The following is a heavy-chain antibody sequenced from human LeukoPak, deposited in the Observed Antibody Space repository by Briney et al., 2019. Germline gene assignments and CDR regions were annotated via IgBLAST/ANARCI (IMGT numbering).Heavy chain of an antibody. D-gene: IGHD3-3*01. V-gene: IGHV4-4*02. J-gene: IGHJ6*03. CDR1: GGSISNSNW. CDR2: IHHSGST. CDR3: ARRRPYDFWSGFYYMDV. Sequence: SETLSLTCAVSGGSISNSNWRSWVRQPPGKGLEWIGEIHHSGSTNYNPSLKNRVTISVDKSENQFSLKLSSVTAADTAVYYCARRRPYDFWSGFYYMDVWGKGTTVTVSS.